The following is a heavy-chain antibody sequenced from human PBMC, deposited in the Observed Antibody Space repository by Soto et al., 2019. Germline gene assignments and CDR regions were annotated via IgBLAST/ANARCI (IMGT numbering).Heavy chain of an antibody. CDR3: ARGGYCSGGSCYYVRGAFDP. Sequence: PSETLSLTCAVSGGSISSGGYSWGWIRQPPGKGLEWIGYIYHSGSTYYNPSLKSRVTISVDRSKNQFSLKLSSVTAADTAVYYCARGGYCSGGSCYYVRGAFDPCGQGTLVTVSS. V-gene: IGHV4-30-2*01. CDR2: IYHSGST. J-gene: IGHJ5*02. CDR1: GGSISSGGYS. D-gene: IGHD2-15*01.